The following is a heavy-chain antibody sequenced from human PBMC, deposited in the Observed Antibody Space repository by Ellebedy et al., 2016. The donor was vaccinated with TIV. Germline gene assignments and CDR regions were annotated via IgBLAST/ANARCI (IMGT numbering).Heavy chain of an antibody. CDR1: GINFSKHG. D-gene: IGHD2-8*01. Sequence: GESLKISXVASGINFSKHGMHWVRQAPGKGLEWVAVLSHDGNTEYYTDSVKGRFTISRDNSKNTLDLQMNSLRAEDTAVYYCARVSGKYYFDDWGQGTLVTVSS. CDR2: LSHDGNTE. J-gene: IGHJ4*02. V-gene: IGHV3-30*03. CDR3: ARVSGKYYFDD.